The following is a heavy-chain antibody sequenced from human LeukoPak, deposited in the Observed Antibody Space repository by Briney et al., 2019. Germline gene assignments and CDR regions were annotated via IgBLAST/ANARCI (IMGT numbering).Heavy chain of an antibody. D-gene: IGHD5-12*01. V-gene: IGHV3-23*01. Sequence: GGSLRLSCAASGFTFSNYGLSWVRQAPGKGLEWVSGITGSGGSTYYADSVKGRFTISRDNAKSSLYLQMNSLRAEDTAVYYCARVLVDIVATIEDGDAFDIWGQGTMVTVSS. J-gene: IGHJ3*02. CDR1: GFTFSNYG. CDR3: ARVLVDIVATIEDGDAFDI. CDR2: ITGSGGST.